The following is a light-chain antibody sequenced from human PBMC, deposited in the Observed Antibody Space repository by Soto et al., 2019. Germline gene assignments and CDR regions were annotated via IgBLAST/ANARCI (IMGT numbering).Light chain of an antibody. J-gene: IGKJ1*01. CDR2: AAY. Sequence: DIVMTQSPDSLAVSLGERATINCKSSHSVLDTSYNKNFLAWYQQKPGKAPKLLIFAAYSLQTGVQSRFRGSGSGTEFTLTISTLQPEDFATYYCKQTYTSPVTFGQGTKVDIK. CDR1: HSVLDTSYNKNF. CDR3: KQTYTSPVT. V-gene: IGKV4-1*01.